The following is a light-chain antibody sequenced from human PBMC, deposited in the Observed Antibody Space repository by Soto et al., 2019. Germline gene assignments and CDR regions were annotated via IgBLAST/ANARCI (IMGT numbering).Light chain of an antibody. CDR2: GSS. V-gene: IGKV1-9*01. CDR3: QQLNTYPA. CDR1: QGIGSY. J-gene: IGKJ4*01. Sequence: DFPLTQSPSFLSASVGDRVTITCRASQGIGSYLGWYQQAPGKAPQLLIYGSSTLQSGVPSRFSGSGSGTEFTLTISSLQPEDFATYYCQQLNTYPAFGGGTKVEI.